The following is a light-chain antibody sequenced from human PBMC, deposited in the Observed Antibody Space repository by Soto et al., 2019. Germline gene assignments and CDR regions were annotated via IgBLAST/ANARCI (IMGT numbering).Light chain of an antibody. Sequence: DIQVTQSPSSVSASVGDRVTITCRASQGINNWLAWYQQKPGEHPKLLIYTTSNLQSGVPSRVSGSGSGTDFTLTISSLQPEDFATYYCQQANSFPLTFGGGTKVEIK. CDR3: QQANSFPLT. CDR2: TTS. J-gene: IGKJ4*01. CDR1: QGINNW. V-gene: IGKV1D-12*01.